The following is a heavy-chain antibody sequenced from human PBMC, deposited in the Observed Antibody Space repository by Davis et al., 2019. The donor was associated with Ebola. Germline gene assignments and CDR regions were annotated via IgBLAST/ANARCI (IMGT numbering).Heavy chain of an antibody. Sequence: GESLKISCAASGFTFSSYWMHWVRQAPGKGLVWVSRINSDGSSTSYADSVKGRFTISRDNSKNTLYLQMNSLRAEDTAVYYCARRATVTTWSYYYYGMDVWGQGTTVTVSS. V-gene: IGHV3-74*01. J-gene: IGHJ6*02. CDR2: INSDGSST. CDR3: ARRATVTTWSYYYYGMDV. CDR1: GFTFSSYW. D-gene: IGHD4-17*01.